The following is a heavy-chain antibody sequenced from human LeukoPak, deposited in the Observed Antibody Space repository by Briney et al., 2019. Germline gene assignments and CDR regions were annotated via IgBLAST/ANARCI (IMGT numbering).Heavy chain of an antibody. J-gene: IGHJ6*02. Sequence: ASVKVSCKASGGTFSSYAISWVRQAPGQGLEWMGGIIPIFGTANYAQKFQGRVTITADESTSTAYMELSSLRSEDTAVYYCAREREQWELPWDYHYGMDVWGQGTTVTVSS. V-gene: IGHV1-69*13. CDR2: IIPIFGTA. CDR3: AREREQWELPWDYHYGMDV. CDR1: GGTFSSYA. D-gene: IGHD1-26*01.